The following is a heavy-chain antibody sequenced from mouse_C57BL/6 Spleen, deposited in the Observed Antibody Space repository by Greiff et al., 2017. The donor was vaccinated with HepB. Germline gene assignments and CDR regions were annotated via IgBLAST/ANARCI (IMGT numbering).Heavy chain of an antibody. V-gene: IGHV1-72*01. CDR1: GYTFTSSW. D-gene: IGHD6-1*01. CDR2: IDPNSGGT. Sequence: QQSCKASGYTFTSSWMHWVKQRPGRGLEWIGRIDPNSGGTKYNEKFKSKATLTVDKPSSTAYMQLSSLTSEDSAVYYCARPGFHLYYFDYWGQGTTLTVSS. CDR3: ARPGFHLYYFDY. J-gene: IGHJ2*01.